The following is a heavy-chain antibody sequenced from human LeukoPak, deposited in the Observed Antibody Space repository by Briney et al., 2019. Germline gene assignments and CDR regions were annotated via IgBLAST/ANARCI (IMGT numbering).Heavy chain of an antibody. J-gene: IGHJ4*02. CDR2: IYYSGST. Sequence: SETLSLTCTVSGGSICSSSYYWGWIRQPPGKGLEWIGSIYYSGSTYYNPSLKSRVTISVDTSKNQFSLKLSSVTAADTAVYYCARVAGDYDYVWGSYRFFDYWGQGTLVTVSS. V-gene: IGHV4-39*01. CDR1: GGSICSSSYY. D-gene: IGHD3-16*02. CDR3: ARVAGDYDYVWGSYRFFDY.